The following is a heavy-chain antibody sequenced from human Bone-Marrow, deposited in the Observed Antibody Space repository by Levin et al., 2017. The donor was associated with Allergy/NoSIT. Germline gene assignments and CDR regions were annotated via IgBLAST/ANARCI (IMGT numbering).Heavy chain of an antibody. D-gene: IGHD2-15*01. V-gene: IGHV1-2*02. CDR1: GYTFTGYY. J-gene: IGHJ3*02. CDR3: ARTYCSGGSCDPVGAFDI. Sequence: ASVKVSCKASGYTFTGYYMHWVRQAPGQGLEWMGWINPNSGGTNYAQKFQGRVTMTRDTSISTAYMELSRLRSDDTAVYYCARTYCSGGSCDPVGAFDIWGQGTMVTVSS. CDR2: INPNSGGT.